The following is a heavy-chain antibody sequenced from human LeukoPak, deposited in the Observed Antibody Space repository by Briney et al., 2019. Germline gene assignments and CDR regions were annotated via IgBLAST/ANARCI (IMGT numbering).Heavy chain of an antibody. D-gene: IGHD6-6*01. CDR1: GGSIISGDFY. CDR2: IYYSGST. CDR3: ARGDWSSSIDY. Sequence: SETLSLTCTVSGGSIISGDFYWIWIRQPPGKGLEWIGYIYYSGSTYYNPSLKSLITISVDTSKNQFSLKLSSVTAADTAVYYCARGDWSSSIDYWGQGTLVTVSS. V-gene: IGHV4-30-4*01. J-gene: IGHJ4*02.